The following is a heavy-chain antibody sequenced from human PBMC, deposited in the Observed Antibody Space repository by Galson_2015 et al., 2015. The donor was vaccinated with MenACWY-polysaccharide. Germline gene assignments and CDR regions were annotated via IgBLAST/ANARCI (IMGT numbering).Heavy chain of an antibody. Sequence: SLRLSCAASGFTLHSYTMSWVRQAPEKGLEWVSAISGSGASTYYADSVKGRFTISRDNSKNMLYLQMNSLRAEDTAVYYCANPGLSTGRSSDVDYWGQGTLVTVSS. CDR3: ANPGLSTGRSSDVDY. CDR2: ISGSGAST. V-gene: IGHV3-23*01. D-gene: IGHD4-17*01. CDR1: GFTLHSYT. J-gene: IGHJ4*02.